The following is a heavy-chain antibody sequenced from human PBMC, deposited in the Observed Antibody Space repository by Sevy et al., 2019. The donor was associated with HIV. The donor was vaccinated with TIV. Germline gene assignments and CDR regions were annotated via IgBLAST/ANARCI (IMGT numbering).Heavy chain of an antibody. CDR3: ARSPPVVVVPGAPSWFDP. CDR1: DGSFSGYY. CDR2: INESGIT. D-gene: IGHD2-2*01. V-gene: IGHV4-34*01. J-gene: IGHJ5*02. Sequence: SETLSLTCAVHDGSFSGYYWNWIRQLPGKGLEWIGEINESGITYYNPSLKSRVTISVDTSKKQFSLKMNSVTAVDSSVYFCARSPPVVVVPGAPSWFDPWGQGTLVTVSS.